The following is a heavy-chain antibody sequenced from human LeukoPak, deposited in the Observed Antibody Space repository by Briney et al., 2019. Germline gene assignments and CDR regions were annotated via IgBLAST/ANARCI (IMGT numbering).Heavy chain of an antibody. V-gene: IGHV3-66*01. CDR2: FYSDDKT. CDR1: GLIVSDHN. CDR3: ARDRGYRDTNFGMDV. Sequence: GGSLRLSCTASGLIVSDHNMLWVRQVPGKGPEWVSGFYSDDKTYYSDSVRGRFSISRDRTKTTVFLQMNTLRAEDTAVYFCARDRGYRDTNFGMDVWGQGTTVTVSS. D-gene: IGHD5-18*01. J-gene: IGHJ6*02.